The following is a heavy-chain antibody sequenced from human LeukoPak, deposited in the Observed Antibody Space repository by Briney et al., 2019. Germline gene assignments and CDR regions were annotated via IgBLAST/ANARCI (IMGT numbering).Heavy chain of an antibody. CDR1: GVTFSSVG. V-gene: IGHV3-21*01. D-gene: IGHD2-8*02. CDR3: VRVRPGHLFQY. J-gene: IGHJ4*02. CDR2: ITGSGSST. Sequence: GGSLRLSCAGSGVTFSSVGMNWVRQAPGKGLEWVSCITGSGSSTSYADSVKGRFTISRDNGKNSLYLQMSSLRVEDTAVYYCVRVRPGHLFQYWGQGTLVTVSS.